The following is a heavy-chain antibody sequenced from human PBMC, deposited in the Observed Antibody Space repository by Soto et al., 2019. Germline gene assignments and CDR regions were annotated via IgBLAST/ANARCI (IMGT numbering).Heavy chain of an antibody. CDR2: INHSGST. CDR3: ARVGGKLIVLMVYAIRGAFDI. D-gene: IGHD2-8*01. J-gene: IGHJ3*02. V-gene: IGHV4-34*01. Sequence: SETLSLTCAVYGGSFSGYYWSWIRQPPGKGLEWIGEINHSGSTNYNPSLKSRVTISVDTSKNQFSLRLSSVTAADTAVYYCARVGGKLIVLMVYAIRGAFDIWGQGTMVTVSS. CDR1: GGSFSGYY.